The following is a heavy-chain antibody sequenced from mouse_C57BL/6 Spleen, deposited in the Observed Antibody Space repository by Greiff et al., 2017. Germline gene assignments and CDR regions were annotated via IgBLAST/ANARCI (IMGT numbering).Heavy chain of an antibody. CDR2: IDPSDSYT. CDR1: GYTFTSYW. J-gene: IGHJ3*01. Sequence: QVQLQQPGAELVKPGASVKLSCKASGYTFTSYWMQWVKQRPGQGLEWIGEIDPSDSYTNYNQKFKGKATLTVDTSSSTAYMQLSSLTSEDSAVYYCASSVAYWGQGTLVTVSA. CDR3: ASSVAY. V-gene: IGHV1-50*01.